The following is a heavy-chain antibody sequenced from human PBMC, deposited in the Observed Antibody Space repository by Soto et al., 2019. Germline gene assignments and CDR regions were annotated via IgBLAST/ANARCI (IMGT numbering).Heavy chain of an antibody. CDR2: IIPIFGTA. CDR1: GGTFSSYA. V-gene: IGHV1-69*13. CDR3: AEGVPGQSYYYYGMDV. J-gene: IGHJ6*02. D-gene: IGHD2-2*01. Sequence: GASVKVSCKASGGTFSSYAISWVRQAPGQGLEWMGGIIPIFGTANYAQKFQGRVTITADESTSTAYMELSSLRSEDTAVYYCAEGVPGQSYYYYGMDVWGQGTTVTVSS.